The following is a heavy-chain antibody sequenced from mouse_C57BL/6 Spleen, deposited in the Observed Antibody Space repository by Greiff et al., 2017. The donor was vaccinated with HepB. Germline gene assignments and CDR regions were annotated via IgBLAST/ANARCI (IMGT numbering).Heavy chain of an antibody. Sequence: VMLVESGAGLVKPGGSLKLSCAASGFTFSSYAMSWVRQTPEKRLEWVAYISSGGDYIYYADTVKGRFTISRDNARNTLYLQMSSLKSEDTAMYYCTRDGTTVVNWYFDVWGTGTTVTVSS. V-gene: IGHV5-9-1*02. CDR3: TRDGTTVVNWYFDV. CDR2: ISSGGDYI. D-gene: IGHD1-1*01. CDR1: GFTFSSYA. J-gene: IGHJ1*03.